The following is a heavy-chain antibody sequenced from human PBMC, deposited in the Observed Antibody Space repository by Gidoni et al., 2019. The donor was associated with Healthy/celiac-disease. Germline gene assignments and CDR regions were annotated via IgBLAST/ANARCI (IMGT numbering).Heavy chain of an antibody. V-gene: IGHV3-7*01. Sequence: EVQLVESGGGLVQPGGSLRLACAASGFTFSSDWMSWVRQAPGKGLEWVANITQDGSEKYYVDSVKGRFTISRDNAKNSLFLQMNSLRAEDTAVYYCAGFYGSGAPSDYWGQGTLVTVSS. J-gene: IGHJ4*02. D-gene: IGHD3-10*01. CDR3: AGFYGSGAPSDY. CDR1: GFTFSSDW. CDR2: ITQDGSEK.